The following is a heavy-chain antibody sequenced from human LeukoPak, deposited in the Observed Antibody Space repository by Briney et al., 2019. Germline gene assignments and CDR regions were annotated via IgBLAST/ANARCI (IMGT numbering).Heavy chain of an antibody. CDR1: GFTFSSYA. Sequence: PGGSLRPSCAASGFTFSSYAMSWVRQAPGKGLEWVSAISGSGGSTYYADSVKGRFTISRDNSKNTLYLQMNSLRAEDTAVYYCAKTAARAYGSYYYYMDVWGKGTTVTVSS. CDR3: AKTAARAYGSYYYYMDV. J-gene: IGHJ6*03. D-gene: IGHD3-10*01. CDR2: ISGSGGST. V-gene: IGHV3-23*01.